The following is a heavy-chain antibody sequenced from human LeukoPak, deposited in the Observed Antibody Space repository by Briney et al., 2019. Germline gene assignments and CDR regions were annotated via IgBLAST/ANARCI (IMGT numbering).Heavy chain of an antibody. D-gene: IGHD3-16*01. CDR3: ARGGGRRKNWFDP. CDR1: GGSISSGGNS. J-gene: IGHJ5*02. CDR2: IYQSGST. V-gene: IGHV4-30-2*01. Sequence: SETLSLTCAVSGGSISSGGNSWSWIRQPPGKGLEWIGYIYQSGSTYYNLSLKSRVTISVDRSKNQFSLKLSSVTAADTAVYYCARGGGRRKNWFDPWGQGTLVTVSS.